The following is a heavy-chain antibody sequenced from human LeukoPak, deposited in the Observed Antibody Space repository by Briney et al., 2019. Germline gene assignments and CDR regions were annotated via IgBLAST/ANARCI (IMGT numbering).Heavy chain of an antibody. CDR2: INPNSGGT. Sequence: GASVKVSCKASGYTFTGYYMHWVRQAPGQGLEWMGWINPNSGGTNYAQKFQGRVTITRDTSISTAYMELSRLRSDDTAVYYCARDWSGYSGYERYNWFDPWGQGTLVTVSS. V-gene: IGHV1-2*02. J-gene: IGHJ5*02. D-gene: IGHD5-12*01. CDR3: ARDWSGYSGYERYNWFDP. CDR1: GYTFTGYY.